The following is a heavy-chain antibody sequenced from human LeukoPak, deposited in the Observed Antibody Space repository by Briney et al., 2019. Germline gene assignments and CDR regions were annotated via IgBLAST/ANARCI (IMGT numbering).Heavy chain of an antibody. J-gene: IGHJ4*02. CDR1: GNYG. CDR2: INSDGSWT. CDR3: VSFYETY. Sequence: PGGSLRLSCAASGNYGRHWVRQAPGKGLVWVSHINSDGSWTSYADSVKGRFTISKDSAKNTVYLQMNNLRAEDTAVYYCVSFYETYWGRGTLVTVSS. V-gene: IGHV3-74*01. D-gene: IGHD2-2*01.